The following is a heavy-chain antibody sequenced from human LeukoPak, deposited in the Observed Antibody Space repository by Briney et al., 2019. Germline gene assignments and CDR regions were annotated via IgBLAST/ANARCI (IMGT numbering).Heavy chain of an antibody. Sequence: GASVKVSCKASGYTFTGYYMHWVRQAPGQGLEWMGWINPNSGGTNYAQKFQGRVTMTRDTSISTAYMELSRLRSDDTAVYYCATPGLAPYTKRKNHHYHGMDVWGQGTTVTVSS. CDR3: ATPGLAPYTKRKNHHYHGMDV. D-gene: IGHD6-19*01. J-gene: IGHJ6*02. V-gene: IGHV1-2*02. CDR1: GYTFTGYY. CDR2: INPNSGGT.